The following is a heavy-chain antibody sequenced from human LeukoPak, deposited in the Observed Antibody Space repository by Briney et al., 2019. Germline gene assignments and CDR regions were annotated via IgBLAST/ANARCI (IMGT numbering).Heavy chain of an antibody. CDR3: AREEITMIVVVITRVLDY. CDR1: GDSVSSNSAA. J-gene: IGHJ4*02. CDR2: TYYRSKWYN. Sequence: SQTLSLTCAISGDSVSSNSAAWNWIRQSPSRGLEWLGRTYYRSKWYNDYAVSVKSRITINPDTSKNQFSLQLNSVTPEDTAVYYCAREEITMIVVVITRVLDYWGQGTLVTVSS. D-gene: IGHD3-22*01. V-gene: IGHV6-1*01.